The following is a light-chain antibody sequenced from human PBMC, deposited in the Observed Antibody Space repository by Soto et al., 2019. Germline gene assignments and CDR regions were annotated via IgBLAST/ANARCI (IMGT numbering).Light chain of an antibody. V-gene: IGLV2-14*01. CDR3: GQYTNSGTLV. CDR2: EVS. Sequence: QSALTQPASVSGSPGQSITISCTGTSSDVGGYNYVSWYQQHPDKAPKLMIYEVSNRPSGVSNRFSGSKSGNTASLTISGIQAEDEAAYYCGQYTNSGTLVFSGGTKLTVL. J-gene: IGLJ2*01. CDR1: SSDVGGYNY.